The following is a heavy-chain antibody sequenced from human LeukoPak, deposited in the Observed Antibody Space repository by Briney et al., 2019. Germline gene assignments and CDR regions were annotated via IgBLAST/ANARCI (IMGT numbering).Heavy chain of an antibody. J-gene: IGHJ4*02. CDR1: GGSINSSSYY. CDR3: ARQETVVTLDY. D-gene: IGHD4-23*01. Sequence: SETLSLTCTVSGGSINSSSYYWGWIRQPPGKGLEWIGSIYYSGSTYYNPSLESRVTISVDTSKNQFSLKLSSVTAADTAVYYCARQETVVTLDYWGQATLVTVSS. CDR2: IYYSGST. V-gene: IGHV4-39*01.